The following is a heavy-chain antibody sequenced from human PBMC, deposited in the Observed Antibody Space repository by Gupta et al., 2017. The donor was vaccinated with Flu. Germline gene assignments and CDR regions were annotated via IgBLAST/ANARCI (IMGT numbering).Heavy chain of an antibody. CDR3: AKGGRHNWYYDGDY. CDR2: MSDDGINK. D-gene: IGHD3-3*01. Sequence: RQAPGKGLEWMAGMSDDGINKGYADSVRGRFTISRDNSKNTLFLQMNSLRAGDTAVYYCAKGGRHNWYYDGDYWGQGTLVTVSS. J-gene: IGHJ4*02. V-gene: IGHV3-30*18.